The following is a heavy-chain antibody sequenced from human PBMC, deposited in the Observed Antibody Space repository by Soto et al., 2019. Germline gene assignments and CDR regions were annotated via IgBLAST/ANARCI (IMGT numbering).Heavy chain of an antibody. J-gene: IGHJ6*02. CDR2: ISAYNGNT. CDR1: GYTFTSYG. Sequence: APVMVSCKTSGYTFTSYGISWVRQAPGQGLEWMGWISAYNGNTNYAQKLQGRVTMTTDTSTSTAYMELRSLRSDDTAVYYCARGRDGGSYDDYYGMACPGPGSTVTVS. V-gene: IGHV1-18*01. CDR3: ARGRDGGSYDDYYGMAC. D-gene: IGHD1-26*01.